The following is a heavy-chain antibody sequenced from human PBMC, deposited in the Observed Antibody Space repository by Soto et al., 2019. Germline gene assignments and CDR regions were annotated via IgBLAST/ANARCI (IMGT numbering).Heavy chain of an antibody. CDR1: GGTFSSYA. CDR2: IIPIFGTA. Sequence: SVKVSCKASGGTFSSYAISWVRQAPGQGLEWMGGIIPIFGTANYAQKFQGRVTITADESTSTAYMELSSLRSEDTAVYYCAATIAYRGRDGSANWSDPWGQGTLVTVSS. D-gene: IGHD2-21*02. CDR3: AATIAYRGRDGSANWSDP. J-gene: IGHJ5*02. V-gene: IGHV1-69*13.